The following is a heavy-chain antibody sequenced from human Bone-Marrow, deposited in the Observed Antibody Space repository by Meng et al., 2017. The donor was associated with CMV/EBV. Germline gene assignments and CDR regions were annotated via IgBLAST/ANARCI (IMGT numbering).Heavy chain of an antibody. CDR3: ARGIVVVNPYYFDY. CDR2: IGTAGDT. Sequence: GESLKISCAASGSTFSSYDMHWVRQATGKGLEWVSAIGTAGDTYYPGSVKGRFTISRDNSKNTLYLQMNSLRAEDTAVYYYARGIVVVNPYYFDYWGQGTLVTVSS. V-gene: IGHV3-13*01. J-gene: IGHJ4*02. D-gene: IGHD3-22*01. CDR1: GSTFSSYD.